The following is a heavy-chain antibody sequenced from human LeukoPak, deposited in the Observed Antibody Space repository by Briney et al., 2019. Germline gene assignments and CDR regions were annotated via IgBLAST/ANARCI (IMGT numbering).Heavy chain of an antibody. Sequence: AGGSLRLSCVASGFTFSTYTMNWVRQAPGKGLEWVSSISSSSFFISYADSVKGRFTISRDNAKNSLYLQMNSLRAEDTAVYYCAELGITMIGGVWGKGTTVTISS. CDR1: GFTFSTYT. CDR2: ISSSSFFI. J-gene: IGHJ6*04. CDR3: AELGITMIGGV. D-gene: IGHD3-10*02. V-gene: IGHV3-21*01.